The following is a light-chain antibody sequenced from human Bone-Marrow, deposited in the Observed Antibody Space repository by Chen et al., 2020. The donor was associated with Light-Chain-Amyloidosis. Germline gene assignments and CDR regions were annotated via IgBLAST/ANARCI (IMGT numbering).Light chain of an antibody. V-gene: IGLV3-25*03. CDR3: QSADSSGTYEVI. Sequence: SYELTQPPSVSVSPGQTARITCSGDALPTKYAYWYEQKPGQAPVLVIHRDTEGPSGISERFSGSSSGTTATLTISGVQAEDEAYYHCQSADSSGTYEVIFGGGTKLAVL. J-gene: IGLJ2*01. CDR2: RDT. CDR1: ALPTKY.